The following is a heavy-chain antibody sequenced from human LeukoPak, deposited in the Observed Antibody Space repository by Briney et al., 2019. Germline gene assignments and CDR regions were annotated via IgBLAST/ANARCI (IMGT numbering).Heavy chain of an antibody. V-gene: IGHV1-46*01. CDR1: GGTFSSYA. D-gene: IGHD5-12*01. CDR2: INPSGGST. Sequence: ASVKVSCKASGGTFSSYAISWVRQAPGQGLEWMGIINPSGGSTSYAQKFQGRVTMTRDMSTSTVYMELSSLRSEDTAVYYCARASGYMGGYYYYYMDVWGKGTTVTVSS. CDR3: ARASGYMGGYYYYYMDV. J-gene: IGHJ6*03.